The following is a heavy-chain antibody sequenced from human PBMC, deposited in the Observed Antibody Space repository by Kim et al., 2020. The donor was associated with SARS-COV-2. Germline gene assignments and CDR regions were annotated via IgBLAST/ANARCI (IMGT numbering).Heavy chain of an antibody. CDR2: IYYSGST. Sequence: SETLSLTCTVSGGSISSSSYYWGWIRQPPGKGLEWIGSIYYSGSTYYNPSLKSRVTISVDTSKNQFSLKLSSVTAADTAVYYCASLAYSSSWYPEDYFDYWGQGTLVTVSS. CDR3: ASLAYSSSWYPEDYFDY. D-gene: IGHD6-13*01. V-gene: IGHV4-39*01. CDR1: GGSISSSSYY. J-gene: IGHJ4*02.